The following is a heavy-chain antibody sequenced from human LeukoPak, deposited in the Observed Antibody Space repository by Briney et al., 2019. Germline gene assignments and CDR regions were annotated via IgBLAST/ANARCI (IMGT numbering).Heavy chain of an antibody. CDR2: ISDDGTTT. D-gene: IGHD2-15*01. V-gene: IGHV3-74*01. CDR1: GFTFSTYW. CDR3: TRRVDATRWYDP. J-gene: IGHJ5*02. Sequence: TGGSLRLSCAASGFTFSTYWMHWVRQAPGEGLVWVSRISDDGTTTIYADSVKDRFTISRDNAKNTLYLEMNSLRVEDAAVYYCTRRVDATRWYDPWGQGTLVTVSS.